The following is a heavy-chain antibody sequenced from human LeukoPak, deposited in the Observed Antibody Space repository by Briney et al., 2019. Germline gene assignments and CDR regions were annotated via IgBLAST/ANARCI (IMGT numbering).Heavy chain of an antibody. D-gene: IGHD3-3*01. V-gene: IGHV4-61*02. CDR1: GGSISSGSYY. CDR3: ARVGFHYDFRESVSWFDP. CDR2: IYTSRST. Sequence: SETLSLTCTVSGGSISSGSYYWSWIRQPAGKGLEWIGRIYTSRSTNYNPSLKSRVTISVDTSKNQFSLKLSSVTAADTAVYYCARVGFHYDFRESVSWFDPWGQGTLVTVSS. J-gene: IGHJ5*02.